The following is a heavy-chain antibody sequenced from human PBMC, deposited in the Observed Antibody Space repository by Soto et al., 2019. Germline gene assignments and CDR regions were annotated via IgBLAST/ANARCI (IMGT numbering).Heavy chain of an antibody. CDR2: ISPQGGST. D-gene: IGHD2-21*01. V-gene: IGHV3-64D*06. J-gene: IGHJ4*02. Sequence: AGSLRLSCSASGFAFSSYAMHWVRQTPGKGLEYVSAISPQGGSTYYADSVKGRFTISRDDSKNTVYLQMSSLRPDDTAVYYCVNMMIARGAFDFWGQGTLVTVSS. CDR3: VNMMIARGAFDF. CDR1: GFAFSSYA.